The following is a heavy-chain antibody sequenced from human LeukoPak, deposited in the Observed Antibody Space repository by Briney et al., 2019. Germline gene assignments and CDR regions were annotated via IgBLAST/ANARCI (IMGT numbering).Heavy chain of an antibody. D-gene: IGHD2-15*01. CDR1: GGTFSSYA. CDR2: IIPILGIA. Sequence: SVKVSCKASGGTFSSYAISWVRQAPGQGLEWMGRIIPILGIANYAQKFQGRVTITADKSTSTAYMELSSLSSEDTAVYYCARVGCSGGSCYIPTDYWGQGTLVTVSS. V-gene: IGHV1-69*04. J-gene: IGHJ4*02. CDR3: ARVGCSGGSCYIPTDY.